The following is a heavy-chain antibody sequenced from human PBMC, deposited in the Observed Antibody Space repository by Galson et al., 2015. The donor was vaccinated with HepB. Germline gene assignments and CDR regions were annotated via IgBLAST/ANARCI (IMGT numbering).Heavy chain of an antibody. CDR2: IWYDGSNM. V-gene: IGHV3-33*01. D-gene: IGHD3-22*01. CDR3: ARDESRGVLPCFDL. CDR1: GFTFNTYG. Sequence: SLRLSCAASGFTFNTYGMHWVRQAPGRGLEWVAVIWYDGSNMNYADSVKGRFTISRDTSENTLYLQMNNLRVEDTAIYYCARDESRGVLPCFDLWGQETLVTVSS. J-gene: IGHJ4*02.